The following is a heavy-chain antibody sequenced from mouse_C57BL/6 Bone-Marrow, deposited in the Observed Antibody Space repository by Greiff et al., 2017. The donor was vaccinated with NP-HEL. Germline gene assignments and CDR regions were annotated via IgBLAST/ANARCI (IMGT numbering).Heavy chain of an antibody. J-gene: IGHJ4*01. CDR2: ISSGSSTI. CDR1: GFTFSDYG. CDR3: ARSNYYGSSPCAMDY. V-gene: IGHV5-17*01. Sequence: EVMLVESGGGLVKPGGSLKLSCAASGFTFSDYGTHWVRQAPEKGLEWVAYISSGSSTIYYADTVKGRFTISRDNAKNTLFLQMTSLRSEDTAMYYCARSNYYGSSPCAMDYWGQGTSVTVSS. D-gene: IGHD1-1*01.